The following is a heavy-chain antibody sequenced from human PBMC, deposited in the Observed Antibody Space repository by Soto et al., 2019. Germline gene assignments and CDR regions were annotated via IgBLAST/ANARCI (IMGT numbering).Heavy chain of an antibody. J-gene: IGHJ4*02. Sequence: EVQLLESGGGLAQRGGSLRLSCAASGFTFSNYAMSWVRQAPGKGLEWVSSISGSGGTTYYADSVRGRFSISRDNSKNTVYLQMDSLGAADTATYYCSKVAVSTSRFDFWGQGTLVTVSS. V-gene: IGHV3-23*01. CDR2: ISGSGGTT. CDR1: GFTFSNYA. D-gene: IGHD2-2*01. CDR3: SKVAVSTSRFDF.